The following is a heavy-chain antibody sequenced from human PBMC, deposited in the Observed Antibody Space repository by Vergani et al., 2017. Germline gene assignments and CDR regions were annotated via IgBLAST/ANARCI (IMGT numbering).Heavy chain of an antibody. Sequence: QVQLVQSGSELKKPGASVQVSCKASGYTFTSYAMNWVRQAPGQGLEWMGWINTNTGNPTYAQGFTGRFVFSLDTSVSTAYLQISSLKAEDTAVYYCARDKYYXILTGYLGRDGMDVWGQGTTVTVSS. V-gene: IGHV7-4-1*02. CDR1: GYTFTSYA. CDR3: ARDKYYXILTGYLGRDGMDV. D-gene: IGHD3-9*01. J-gene: IGHJ6*02. CDR2: INTNTGNP.